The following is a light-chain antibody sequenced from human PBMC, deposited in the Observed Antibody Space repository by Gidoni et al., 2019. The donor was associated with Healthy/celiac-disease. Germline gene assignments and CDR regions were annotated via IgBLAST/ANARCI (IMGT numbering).Light chain of an antibody. CDR3: CSYAGSSTSYVV. CDR1: SSDVGSYNL. V-gene: IGLV2-23*02. CDR2: EVS. J-gene: IGLJ2*01. Sequence: QSALTQPASVSGSPGQSITISCTGTSSDVGSYNLVSWYQQHPGKAPKLMIYEVSKRPSGGSNRFSGSKSGNTASLTISGLQAEDEADYYCCSYAGSSTSYVVFGGGTKLTVL.